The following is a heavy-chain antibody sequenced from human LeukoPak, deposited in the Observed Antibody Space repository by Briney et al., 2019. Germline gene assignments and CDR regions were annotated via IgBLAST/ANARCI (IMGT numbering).Heavy chain of an antibody. CDR3: ATRAAYCGGDCPPFDY. Sequence: GASVKVSCKASGYTFTSYGISWVRQAPGQGLEWMGWISAYNGNTNYAQKLQGRVTMTTDTSTSTAYMELRSLRSDDTAVYYCATRAAYCGGDCPPFDYWGQGTLVTVSS. D-gene: IGHD2-21*02. CDR2: ISAYNGNT. J-gene: IGHJ4*02. CDR1: GYTFTSYG. V-gene: IGHV1-18*01.